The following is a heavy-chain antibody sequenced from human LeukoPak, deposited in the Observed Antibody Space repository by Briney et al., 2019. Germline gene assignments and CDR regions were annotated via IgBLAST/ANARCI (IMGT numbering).Heavy chain of an antibody. D-gene: IGHD3-9*01. CDR2: IYPGDSDT. CDR1: GYSFTTHW. V-gene: IGHV5-51*01. Sequence: GESLKISCKGSGYSFTTHWIGWVRQMPGKGLEWMGIIYPGDSDTRYSPSFQGQVTISADKSITTAYLQWSSLKASDTAMYYCARRRNYDILEFGYYFDYWGQGTLVTVSS. J-gene: IGHJ4*02. CDR3: ARRRNYDILEFGYYFDY.